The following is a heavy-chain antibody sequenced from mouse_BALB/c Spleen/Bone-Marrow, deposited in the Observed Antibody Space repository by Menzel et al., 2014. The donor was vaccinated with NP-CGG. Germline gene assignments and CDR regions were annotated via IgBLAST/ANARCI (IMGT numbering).Heavy chain of an antibody. Sequence: VQLQQSGPELVRSGASVKISCKASGYEFSDSWMNWVKQRPGQGLEWIGRIYPGDGDSIYNGKFKGKATLTSDKFSSTAYMQLSSPTSVDSAVYFCARSLSVVTPMDYWGQGTSVTVSS. V-gene: IGHV1-82*01. CDR1: GYEFSDSW. CDR2: IYPGDGDS. D-gene: IGHD1-1*01. CDR3: ARSLSVVTPMDY. J-gene: IGHJ4*01.